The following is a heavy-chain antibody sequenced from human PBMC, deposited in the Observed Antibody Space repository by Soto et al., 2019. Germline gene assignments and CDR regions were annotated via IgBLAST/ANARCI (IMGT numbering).Heavy chain of an antibody. CDR3: AIDRMWEQPPPDAFDI. CDR2: IWYDGSK. Sequence: GGSLRLSCAASGFTFSSYGMHWVRQAPGKGLEWVAVIWYDGSKFYADSVQGRFTISRDNSKNTLYLQMSSLRADDTAVYYCAIDRMWEQPPPDAFDIWGQGPMVTVSS. J-gene: IGHJ3*02. CDR1: GFTFSSYG. D-gene: IGHD1-26*01. V-gene: IGHV3-33*01.